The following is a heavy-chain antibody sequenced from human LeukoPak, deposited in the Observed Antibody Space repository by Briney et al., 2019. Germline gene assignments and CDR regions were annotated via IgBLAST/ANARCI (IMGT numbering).Heavy chain of an antibody. D-gene: IGHD3-9*01. CDR3: AKDLRYFDWAGAFDI. CDR1: GFTFDDYA. Sequence: PGGSLRLSCAASGFTFDDYAMHWVRQAPGKGLEWVSGISWNSGSIGYADSVKGRFTISRDNAKTSLYLQMNSLRAEDTALYYCAKDLRYFDWAGAFDIWGQGTMVTVSS. CDR2: ISWNSGSI. J-gene: IGHJ3*02. V-gene: IGHV3-9*01.